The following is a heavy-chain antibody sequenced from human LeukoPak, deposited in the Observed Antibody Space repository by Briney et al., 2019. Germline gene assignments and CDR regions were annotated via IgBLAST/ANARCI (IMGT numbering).Heavy chain of an antibody. V-gene: IGHV4-4*07. CDR3: APQLGIMRAFDY. Sequence: SGTLSLTCTISGGFISSYYWNWIRQPAEKGLEWIGRIYTSGSTNYNPSLKSRVTMSVDTSKNQFSLKLSSVTAADTAVYYCAPQLGIMRAFDYWGQGTLVTVSS. CDR1: GGFISSYY. J-gene: IGHJ4*02. CDR2: IYTSGST. D-gene: IGHD1-1*01.